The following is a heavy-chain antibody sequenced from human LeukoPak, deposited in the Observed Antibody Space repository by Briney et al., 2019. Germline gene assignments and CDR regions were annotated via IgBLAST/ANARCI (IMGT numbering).Heavy chain of an antibody. Sequence: SETLSLTCTVSGGSISSYYWSWIRQPPGKGLEWIGYIYYSGSTNYNPSLKSRVTISVDTSKNQFSLKLSSVTAADTAVYYCARTTSSGWSRFFDFWSQGSLVTVSS. CDR3: ARTTSSGWSRFFDF. V-gene: IGHV4-59*01. J-gene: IGHJ4*02. D-gene: IGHD6-19*01. CDR1: GGSISSYY. CDR2: IYYSGST.